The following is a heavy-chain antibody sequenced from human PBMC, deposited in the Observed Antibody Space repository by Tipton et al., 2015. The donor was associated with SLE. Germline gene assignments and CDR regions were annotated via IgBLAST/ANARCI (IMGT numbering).Heavy chain of an antibody. Sequence: TLSLTCTVSGGSISSSSYYWGWIRQPPGKGLEWIGSIYYSGSTYYNPSLKSRVTISVDTSKNQVSLKLNSMTAADAAVYYCARDLDDYFDYWGQGTLVTVSS. V-gene: IGHV4-39*07. J-gene: IGHJ4*02. CDR2: IYYSGST. D-gene: IGHD1-1*01. CDR1: GGSISSSSYY. CDR3: ARDLDDYFDY.